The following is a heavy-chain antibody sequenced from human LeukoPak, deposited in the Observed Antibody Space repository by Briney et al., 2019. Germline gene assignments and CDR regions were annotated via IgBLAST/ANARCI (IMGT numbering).Heavy chain of an antibody. D-gene: IGHD6-19*01. CDR2: IYTSGST. CDR3: AREAQYGSGWYEDY. V-gene: IGHV4-39*07. CDR1: GGSISSSSYY. Sequence: SETLSLTCTVSGGSISSSSYYWGWIRQPPGKGLEWIGRIYTSGSTNYNPSLQSRVTLSLDTSKNQFSLKLSSVTAADTAVYYCAREAQYGSGWYEDYWGQGTLVTVSS. J-gene: IGHJ4*02.